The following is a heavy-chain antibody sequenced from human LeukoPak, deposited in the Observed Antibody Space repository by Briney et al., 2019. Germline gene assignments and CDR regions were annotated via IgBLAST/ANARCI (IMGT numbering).Heavy chain of an antibody. Sequence: GGSLSLSCAASGFAFSSYTMNWVCQAPGKGLEWVSYISSSSSTIYYADSVKGRFTISRDKAKNSLYLQMNSLRDEDTAVYYCARHQGGWFDYWGQGTLVTVSS. D-gene: IGHD3-16*01. J-gene: IGHJ4*02. CDR2: ISSSSSTI. CDR1: GFAFSSYT. CDR3: ARHQGGWFDY. V-gene: IGHV3-48*02.